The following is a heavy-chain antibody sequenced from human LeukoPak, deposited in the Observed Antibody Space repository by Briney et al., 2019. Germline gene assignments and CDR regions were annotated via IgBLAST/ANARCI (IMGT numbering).Heavy chain of an antibody. Sequence: PSETLSLTCTVSGGSISSYYWSWIRQPPGKGLEWIGYIYSSGSTNYNPSLKSRVTISVSTSKSQFSLKLSSVSAADTAAYYCARGYSYYFDYWGQGTLVTVSS. CDR3: ARGYSYYFDY. CDR2: IYSSGST. D-gene: IGHD5-18*01. CDR1: GGSISSYY. J-gene: IGHJ4*02. V-gene: IGHV4-59*01.